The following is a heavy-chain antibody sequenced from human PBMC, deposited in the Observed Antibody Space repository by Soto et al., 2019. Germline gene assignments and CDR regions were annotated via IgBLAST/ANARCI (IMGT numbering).Heavy chain of an antibody. V-gene: IGHV4-4*02. J-gene: IGHJ6*02. CDR1: GGSINNGYW. Sequence: QVHLQESGPGLVKPSGTLSLTCGVSGGSINNGYWWTWVRQPPGKGLEWIGEKHHSGSTNYNLFLKSRVSISLDKSKNQFSLILSSVTAADTAVYYCAYSSGWWRLDVWGQGTTVTVSS. CDR3: AYSSGWWRLDV. D-gene: IGHD6-19*01. CDR2: KHHSGST.